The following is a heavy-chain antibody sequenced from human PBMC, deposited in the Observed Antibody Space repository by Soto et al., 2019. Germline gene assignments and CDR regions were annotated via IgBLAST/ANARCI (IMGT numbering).Heavy chain of an antibody. J-gene: IGHJ5*02. D-gene: IGHD3-10*01. CDR3: SREGYYYGSGSEYNWFDP. Sequence: QVQLVQSGAEVKKPGASVKVSCKASGYTFTSYGISWVRQAPGQGLEWMGWISAYNGNTNYAQKLQGRVTMTTDTSTITAYRELRSLRSEDTAVYYCSREGYYYGSGSEYNWFDPWGQGTMVTVSS. V-gene: IGHV1-18*01. CDR1: GYTFTSYG. CDR2: ISAYNGNT.